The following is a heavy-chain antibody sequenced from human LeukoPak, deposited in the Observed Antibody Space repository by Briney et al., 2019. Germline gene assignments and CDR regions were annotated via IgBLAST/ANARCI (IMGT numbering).Heavy chain of an antibody. D-gene: IGHD3-16*01. V-gene: IGHV1-69*06. J-gene: IGHJ4*02. Sequence: SVKVSCKTSGGTFNSYTISWVRQAPGQGLEWMGGIITLFGTPNYAQNFQGRVTITADKSKSTAYLELSSLRSEDTAIYFCARGLSDYGLYPFDFWGQGTLVTVSS. CDR1: GGTFNSYT. CDR2: IITLFGTP. CDR3: ARGLSDYGLYPFDF.